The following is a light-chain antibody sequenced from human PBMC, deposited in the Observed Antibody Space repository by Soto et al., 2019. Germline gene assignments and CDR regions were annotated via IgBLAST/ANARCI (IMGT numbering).Light chain of an antibody. Sequence: EIVLTQSPATLSLSLGERATLSCRASQSVSSYLAWYQQKPGQAPRLLIYDASNRATGIPARFSGSGSGTDFTLTISSLEPEDFAVYYCQQRSNWPRSTFGQGTRLEIK. CDR2: DAS. CDR1: QSVSSY. V-gene: IGKV3-11*01. CDR3: QQRSNWPRST. J-gene: IGKJ5*01.